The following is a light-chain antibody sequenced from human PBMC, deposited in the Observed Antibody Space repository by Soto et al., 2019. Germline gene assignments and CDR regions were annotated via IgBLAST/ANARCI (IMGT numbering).Light chain of an antibody. J-gene: IGKJ3*01. CDR1: QSVSSSY. CDR3: QQYDSSPVT. Sequence: EIVLTQSPGTLSLSPGERATLSCRASQSVSSSYLAWYQQKPGQAPRLLIYGASSRATGIPDRFSGSGSGTDFTLTISRLAPEDFAVYYWQQYDSSPVTFGPGTKVDIK. CDR2: GAS. V-gene: IGKV3-20*01.